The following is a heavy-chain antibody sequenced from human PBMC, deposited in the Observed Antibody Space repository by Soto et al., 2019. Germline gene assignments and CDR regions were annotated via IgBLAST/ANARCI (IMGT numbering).Heavy chain of an antibody. J-gene: IGHJ6*03. D-gene: IGHD2-15*01. Sequence: SETLSLTCTVSGASISSYYWSWIRQPPGKGLEWIGYIYYSGSTNYNPSLKSRVTISVDTSKNQFSLKLSSVTAADTAVYYCARGRLYCSGDSCYSYYYYYMDVWGTGTTVTVSS. CDR2: IYYSGST. CDR3: ARGRLYCSGDSCYSYYYYYMDV. CDR1: GASISSYY. V-gene: IGHV4-59*12.